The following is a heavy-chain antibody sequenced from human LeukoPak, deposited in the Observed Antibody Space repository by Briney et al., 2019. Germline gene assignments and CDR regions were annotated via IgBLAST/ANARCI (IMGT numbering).Heavy chain of an antibody. V-gene: IGHV3-20*04. CDR1: GFTFDDYG. Sequence: GGSLRLSCAASGFTFDDYGMSWVRQAPGKGLEWVSGINWNGGSTGYADSVKGRFTISRDNAKNSLYLQMNSLRAEDTASYYCARYSTLLHYYMDVWGKGTTVTVSS. CDR3: ARYSTLLHYYMDV. CDR2: INWNGGST. D-gene: IGHD2-21*01. J-gene: IGHJ6*03.